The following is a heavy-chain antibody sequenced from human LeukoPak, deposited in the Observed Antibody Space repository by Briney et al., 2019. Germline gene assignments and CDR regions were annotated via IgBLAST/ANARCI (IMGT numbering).Heavy chain of an antibody. Sequence: SETLSLTCAVYGGSFSGYYWSWIRQPPGKGLEWIGEINHSGSTNYNPSLKSRVTISVDTSKNQFSLKLSSVTAADTAVYYCASTYCSGGSCYSPLGYWGQGTLVTVSS. V-gene: IGHV4-34*01. D-gene: IGHD2-15*01. J-gene: IGHJ4*02. CDR3: ASTYCSGGSCYSPLGY. CDR1: GGSFSGYY. CDR2: INHSGST.